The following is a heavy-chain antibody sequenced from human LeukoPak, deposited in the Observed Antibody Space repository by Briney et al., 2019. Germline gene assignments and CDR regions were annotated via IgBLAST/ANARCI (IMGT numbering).Heavy chain of an antibody. CDR3: AREYLGGYLIY. Sequence: SQTLSLTCAISGESVSSNNAAWTWIRQSPSRGLEWLGRTYYRSKWFNDYAVSVKSRITINPDTSKNQFFLQLNSMTPEDTAVYYCAREYLGGYLIYWGQGTLVTVSS. J-gene: IGHJ4*02. D-gene: IGHD3-16*02. V-gene: IGHV6-1*01. CDR2: TYYRSKWFN. CDR1: GESVSSNNAA.